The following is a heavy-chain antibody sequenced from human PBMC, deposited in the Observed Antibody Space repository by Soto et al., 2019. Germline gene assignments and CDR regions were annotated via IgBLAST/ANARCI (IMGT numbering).Heavy chain of an antibody. D-gene: IGHD6-13*01. CDR1: GYTFTSYG. J-gene: IGHJ6*02. CDR2: ISAYNGNT. CDR3: ARESVIAAADNSHYYYYGMDV. V-gene: IGHV1-18*04. Sequence: GASVKVSCRASGYTFTSYGISWVRQAPGQGLEWIGWISAYNGNTNYAQKLQGRATMTTDTSTSTAYMELRSLRSDDTAVYYCARESVIAAADNSHYYYYGMDVWGQGTTVTVSS.